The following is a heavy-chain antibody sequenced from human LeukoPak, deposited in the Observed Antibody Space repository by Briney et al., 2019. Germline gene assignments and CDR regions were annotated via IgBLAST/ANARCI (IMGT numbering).Heavy chain of an antibody. CDR1: GFMFSNYI. V-gene: IGHV3-23*01. D-gene: IGHD3-10*01. Sequence: GGSLRLSCAAAGFMFSNYIMYWVRQAPGKGLEWVSVISASGGTTDYADPVKGRFTISRDNSKNTLYLQMNNLRAEDTAVYYCAKGGRGTYYSDSWGQGTLVTVSS. CDR3: AKGGRGTYYSDS. J-gene: IGHJ4*02. CDR2: ISASGGTT.